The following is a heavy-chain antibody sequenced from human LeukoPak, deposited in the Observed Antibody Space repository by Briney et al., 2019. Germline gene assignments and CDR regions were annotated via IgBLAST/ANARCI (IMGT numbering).Heavy chain of an antibody. CDR2: INHSGST. V-gene: IGHV4-34*01. Sequence: SETLSLTCAVYGGSFSVYYWSWIRQPPGKGLEWIGEINHSGSTNYNPSLKSRVTISVDTSKNQFSLKLSSVTAADTAVYYCARDPLVGATHFDYWGQGTLVTVSS. CDR3: ARDPLVGATHFDY. J-gene: IGHJ4*02. CDR1: GGSFSVYY. D-gene: IGHD1-26*01.